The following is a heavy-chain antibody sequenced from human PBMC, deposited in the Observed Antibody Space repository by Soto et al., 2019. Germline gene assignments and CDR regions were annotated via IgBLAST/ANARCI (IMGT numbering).Heavy chain of an antibody. CDR2: ISGSGGST. CDR3: AKKAIFGVVIHYYYMDV. Sequence: PGGSLRLCCAASGFTFSSYAMSWVRQAPGKGLEWVSAISGSGGSTYYADSVKGRFTISRDNSKNTLYLQMNSLRAEDTAVYYCAKKAIFGVVIHYYYMDVWGKGTTVTVS. CDR1: GFTFSSYA. V-gene: IGHV3-23*01. D-gene: IGHD3-3*01. J-gene: IGHJ6*03.